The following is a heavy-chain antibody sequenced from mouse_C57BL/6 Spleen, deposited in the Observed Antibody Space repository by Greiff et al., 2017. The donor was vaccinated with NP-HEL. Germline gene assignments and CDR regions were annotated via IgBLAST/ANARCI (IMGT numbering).Heavy chain of an antibody. Sequence: QVQLQQSGAELVRPGASVTLSCKASGYTFTDYEMHWVKQTPVHGLEWIGAIDPETGGTAYNQKFKGKAILTADKSSSTAYMELRRLTSEDSAVYYCTRVWAYAMDYWGQGTSVTVSS. J-gene: IGHJ4*01. CDR1: GYTFTDYE. CDR2: IDPETGGT. D-gene: IGHD4-1*01. V-gene: IGHV1-15*01. CDR3: TRVWAYAMDY.